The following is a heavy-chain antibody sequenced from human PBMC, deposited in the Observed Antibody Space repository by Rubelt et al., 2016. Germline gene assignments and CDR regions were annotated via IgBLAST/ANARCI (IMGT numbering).Heavy chain of an antibody. CDR1: GYSISSGYY. V-gene: IGHV4-38-2*02. D-gene: IGHD6-13*01. CDR2: IYHSGGT. Sequence: QLQLQESGPGLMKPSETLSLTCTVSGYSISSGYYWGWIRQPPGKGLEWIGSIYHSGGTYYNPSLKGRVTISVDTSKNQFSLKLSSVTAADTAVYYCARDLIAAAGTDFDYWGQGTLVTVSS. J-gene: IGHJ4*02. CDR3: ARDLIAAAGTDFDY.